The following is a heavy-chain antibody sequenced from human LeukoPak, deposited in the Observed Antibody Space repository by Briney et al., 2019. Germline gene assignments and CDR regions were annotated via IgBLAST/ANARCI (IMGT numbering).Heavy chain of an antibody. V-gene: IGHV4-30-2*01. J-gene: IGHJ3*02. D-gene: IGHD2/OR15-2a*01. CDR2: IYHSGRT. Sequence: SETLSLTCTVSGGSISSPSYYWSWLRQPPGKGLEHIGYIYHSGRTYNNPSLESRVTMSVDKSNNQFSLKLSSVTAADTAVYYCANMDLFLAFFDIWGQGTMVTVSS. CDR1: GGSISSPSYY. CDR3: ANMDLFLAFFDI.